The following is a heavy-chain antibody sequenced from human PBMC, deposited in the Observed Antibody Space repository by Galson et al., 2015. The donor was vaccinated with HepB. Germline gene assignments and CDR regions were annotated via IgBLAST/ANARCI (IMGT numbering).Heavy chain of an antibody. D-gene: IGHD3-22*01. J-gene: IGHJ5*02. CDR2: IYSGGST. CDR3: ARDNGWDSNGYYRGGWFDP. V-gene: IGHV3-66*01. CDR1: GFTVSSNY. Sequence: SLRLSCAASGFTVSSNYMSWVRQAPGKGLEWVSVIYSGGSTYYADSVKGRFTISRDNSNNTLYLQMNSLRAEDTAVYYCARDNGWDSNGYYRGGWFDPWGQGTLVTVSS.